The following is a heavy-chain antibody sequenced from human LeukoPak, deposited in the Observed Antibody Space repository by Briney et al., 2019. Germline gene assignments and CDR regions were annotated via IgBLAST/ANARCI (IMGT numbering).Heavy chain of an antibody. CDR3: AKSKSVVVTAIFGTLESTLVY. V-gene: IGHV1-69*04. CDR1: GGTFSSYA. CDR2: IIPILGIA. Sequence: GASVKVSCKASGGTFSSYAISWVRQAPGQGLEWMGRIIPILGIANYAQKFQGRVTITADKSTSTAYMELSSLRSEDTAVYYCAKSKSVVVTAIFGTLESTLVYWGQGTLVTVSS. J-gene: IGHJ4*02. D-gene: IGHD2-21*02.